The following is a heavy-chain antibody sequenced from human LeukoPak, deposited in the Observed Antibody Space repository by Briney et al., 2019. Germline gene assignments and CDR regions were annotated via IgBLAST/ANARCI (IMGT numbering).Heavy chain of an antibody. CDR1: GGSISSSSYY. D-gene: IGHD3-3*01. CDR3: ARHSGSIFGVVIMYYFDY. J-gene: IGHJ4*02. Sequence: SETLSLTCTVSGGSISSSSYYWGWIRQPPGKGLEWIGSIYYSGSTYYNPSLKSRVTISVDTSKNQFSLKLSSVTAAGTAVYYCARHSGSIFGVVIMYYFDYWGQGTLVTVSS. CDR2: IYYSGST. V-gene: IGHV4-39*01.